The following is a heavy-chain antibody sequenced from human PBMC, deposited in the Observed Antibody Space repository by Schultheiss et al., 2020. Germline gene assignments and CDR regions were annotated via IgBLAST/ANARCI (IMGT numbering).Heavy chain of an antibody. CDR3: AREGIGQYSSSSDFDY. Sequence: GESLKISCSASGFTFSSYGMHWVRQAPGKGLEWVAVIWYDGSNKYYADSVKGRFTISRDNSKNTLYLQMNSLRAEDTAVYYCAREGIGQYSSSSDFDYWGQGTLVTVSS. CDR2: IWYDGSNK. V-gene: IGHV3-33*01. D-gene: IGHD6-6*01. J-gene: IGHJ4*02. CDR1: GFTFSSYG.